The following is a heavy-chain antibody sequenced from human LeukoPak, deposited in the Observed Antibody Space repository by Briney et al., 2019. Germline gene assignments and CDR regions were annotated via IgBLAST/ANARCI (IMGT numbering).Heavy chain of an antibody. D-gene: IGHD6-13*01. V-gene: IGHV1-69*13. CDR3: ARGGKQQLATGNLYYYYYMDV. CDR1: GGTFSSYA. CDR2: IIPIFGTA. Sequence: GASVKVSCKASGGTFSSYAISWVRQAPGQGLEWMGGIIPIFGTANYAQKFQGRVTITADESTSTAYMELSSLRSEDTAVYYCARGGKQQLATGNLYYYYYMDVWGKGTTVTISS. J-gene: IGHJ6*03.